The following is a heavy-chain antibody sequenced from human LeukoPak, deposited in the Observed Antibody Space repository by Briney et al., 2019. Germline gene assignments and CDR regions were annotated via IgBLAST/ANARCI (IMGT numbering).Heavy chain of an antibody. CDR2: ISHDGSTD. V-gene: IGHV3-30-3*01. CDR1: GFSFSSYA. Sequence: PGGSLRLSCGASGFSFSSYAMHWFRQAPGKGLEWVALISHDGSTDRYADSVKGRFTISKDISMNTLYLQMRSLRTEDTAVYYCARDYLYDPSGYYTYWGQGSLVTVSS. D-gene: IGHD3-22*01. J-gene: IGHJ4*02. CDR3: ARDYLYDPSGYYTY.